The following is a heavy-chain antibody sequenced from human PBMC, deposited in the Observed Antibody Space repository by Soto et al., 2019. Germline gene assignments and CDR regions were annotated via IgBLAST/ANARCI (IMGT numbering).Heavy chain of an antibody. Sequence: SETLSLTCTVSGGSISSSNYFWGWIRQPPGKGLEWIGSMYYSGSTYYNPSLKSRVTISVDTSKNQFSLKLSSVTAADTAVYYCARGPGIWGQGTLVTVSS. V-gene: IGHV4-39*07. CDR2: MYYSGST. CDR3: ARGPGI. CDR1: GGSISSSNYF. J-gene: IGHJ4*02.